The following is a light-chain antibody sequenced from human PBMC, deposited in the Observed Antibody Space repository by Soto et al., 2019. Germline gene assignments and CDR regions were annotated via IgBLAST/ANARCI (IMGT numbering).Light chain of an antibody. J-gene: IGKJ1*01. Sequence: EIVMTQSPATLSVSPGERATRSWRASQSVSSNLAWYQQKPGQAPRLLIYGASTRATGIPARFSGSGSGTEFTLTISSLQSEDFAVYYCQQYNNWPPTTFGQGTKVDIK. CDR3: QQYNNWPPTT. CDR2: GAS. CDR1: QSVSSN. V-gene: IGKV3D-15*01.